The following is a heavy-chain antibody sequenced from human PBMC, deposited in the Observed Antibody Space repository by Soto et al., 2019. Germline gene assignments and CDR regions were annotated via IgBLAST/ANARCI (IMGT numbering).Heavy chain of an antibody. Sequence: GGSLRLSCAASGSTFSSYDMHWVRQATGKGLEWVSAIGTAGDTYYPGSVKGRFTISRENAKSSLYLQMNSLRAGDTAVYYCARVLDGAFDIWGQGTMVTVSS. J-gene: IGHJ3*02. CDR2: IGTAGDT. V-gene: IGHV3-13*01. CDR3: ARVLDGAFDI. CDR1: GSTFSSYD.